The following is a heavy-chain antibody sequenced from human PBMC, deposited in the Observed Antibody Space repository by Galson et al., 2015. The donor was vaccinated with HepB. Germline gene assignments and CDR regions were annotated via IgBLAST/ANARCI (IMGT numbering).Heavy chain of an antibody. CDR3: ARDAACPSCSLGYYYGMDV. CDR1: GYTFTSYG. J-gene: IGHJ6*02. CDR2: ISAYNGNT. D-gene: IGHD2-2*01. V-gene: IGHV1-18*01. Sequence: SVKVSCKASGYTFTSYGISWVRQAPGQGLEWMGWISAYNGNTNYAQKLQGRVTMTTDTSTSTAYMELRSLRSDDTAVYYCARDAACPSCSLGYYYGMDVWGQGTTVTVSS.